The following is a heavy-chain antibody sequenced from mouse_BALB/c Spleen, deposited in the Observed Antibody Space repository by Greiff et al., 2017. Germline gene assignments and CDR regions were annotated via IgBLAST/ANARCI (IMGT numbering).Heavy chain of an antibody. CDR2: IWTGGGT. J-gene: IGHJ3*01. Sequence: QVQLKQSGPGLVAPSQSLSITCTVSGFSLTSYDISWIRQPPGKGLEWLGVIWTGGGTNYNSAFMSRLSISKDNSKSQVFLKMNSLQTDDTAIYYCVRDNYGSSPFAYWGQGTLVTVSA. V-gene: IGHV2-9-2*01. CDR3: VRDNYGSSPFAY. D-gene: IGHD1-1*01. CDR1: GFSLTSYD.